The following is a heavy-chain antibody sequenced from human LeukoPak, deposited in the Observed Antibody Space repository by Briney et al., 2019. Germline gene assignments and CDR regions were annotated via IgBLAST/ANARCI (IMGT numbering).Heavy chain of an antibody. CDR1: GGSFSGYY. D-gene: IGHD5-24*01. V-gene: IGHV4-34*01. CDR3: ARRRDGYNYRRSCFDY. CDR2: INHSGST. Sequence: SETLSLTCAVYGGSFSGYYWSWIRQPPGKGLEWIGEINHSGSTNYNASLKSRVTISVDTSKNQFSLKLSSVTAADTAVYYCARRRDGYNYRRSCFDYWGQGTLVTVSS. J-gene: IGHJ4*02.